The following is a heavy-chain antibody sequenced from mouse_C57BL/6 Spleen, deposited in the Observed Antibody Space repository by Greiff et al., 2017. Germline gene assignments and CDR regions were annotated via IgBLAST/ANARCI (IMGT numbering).Heavy chain of an antibody. D-gene: IGHD2-2*01. V-gene: IGHV1-81*01. CDR2: IYPRSGNT. CDR1: GYTFTSYG. CDR3: ARGRVYYGYDGGFAY. J-gene: IGHJ3*01. Sequence: VMLVESGAELARPGASVKLSCKASGYTFTSYGISWVKQRTGQGLEWIGEIYPRSGNTYYNEKFKGKATLTADKSSSTAYMELRSLTSEDSAVYFCARGRVYYGYDGGFAYWGQGTLVTVSA.